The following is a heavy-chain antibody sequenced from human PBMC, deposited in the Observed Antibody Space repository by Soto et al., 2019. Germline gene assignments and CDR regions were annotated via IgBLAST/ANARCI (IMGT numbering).Heavy chain of an antibody. CDR2: INAGNGNT. Sequence: ASVKVSCKASGYTFTSYAMHWVRQAPGQRLEWMGWINAGNGNTKYSQKFQGRVTITRDTSASTAYMELSSLRSEDTAVYYCAGVSYYDSSGLIYFYFDYWGQGTLVTVSS. V-gene: IGHV1-3*01. J-gene: IGHJ4*02. CDR1: GYTFTSYA. D-gene: IGHD3-22*01. CDR3: AGVSYYDSSGLIYFYFDY.